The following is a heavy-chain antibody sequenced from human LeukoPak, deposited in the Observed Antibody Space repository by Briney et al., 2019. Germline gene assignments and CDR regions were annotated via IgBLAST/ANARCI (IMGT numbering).Heavy chain of an antibody. Sequence: SQTLSLTCAISGDSVSSNSAAWNWIRQSPSRGLEWLGRTYYRSKWFNDYAISVKSRITINPDTSKNQFSLQLNSVTPEDTAVYYCARVKTESARRVFDSWGQGTLVTVSS. CDR1: GDSVSSNSAA. V-gene: IGHV6-1*01. J-gene: IGHJ4*02. D-gene: IGHD3-10*01. CDR2: TYYRSKWFN. CDR3: ARVKTESARRVFDS.